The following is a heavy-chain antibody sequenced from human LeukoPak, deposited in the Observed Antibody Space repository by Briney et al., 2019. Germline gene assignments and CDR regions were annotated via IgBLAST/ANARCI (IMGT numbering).Heavy chain of an antibody. V-gene: IGHV3-30-3*01. J-gene: IGHJ4*02. CDR2: ISYDGSNK. CDR3: ARAAAGFFDY. CDR1: GFTFSSYA. D-gene: IGHD6-13*01. Sequence: GGSLRLSCGASGFTFSSYAMHWVRQAPGKGLEWVAVISYDGSNKYYADSVKGRFTISRDNSKNTLYLQMNSLRAEDTAVYYCARAAAGFFDYWGQGTLVTVSS.